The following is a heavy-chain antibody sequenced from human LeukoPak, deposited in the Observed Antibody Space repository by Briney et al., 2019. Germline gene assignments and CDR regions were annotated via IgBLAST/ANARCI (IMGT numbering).Heavy chain of an antibody. CDR1: GFPFSGYS. J-gene: IGHJ4*02. D-gene: IGHD3-16*01. CDR3: ARDWGGHGVFDY. CDR2: ISSSSSYI. Sequence: GGSLRLSCAASGFPFSGYSMNWVRQAPGKGLEWVSSISSSSSYIYYADSVKGRFTISRDNAKNSLYLQVNSLRAEDTAVYYCARDWGGHGVFDYWGQGTLVTVSS. V-gene: IGHV3-21*01.